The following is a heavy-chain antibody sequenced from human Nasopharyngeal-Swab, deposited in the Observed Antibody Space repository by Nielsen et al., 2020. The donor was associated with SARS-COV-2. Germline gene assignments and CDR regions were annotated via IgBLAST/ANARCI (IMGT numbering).Heavy chain of an antibody. D-gene: IGHD6-13*01. V-gene: IGHV3-11*01. Sequence: GESLKISCVGSGFTFSDYYMSWIRQAPGKGLEWVSYISDSGTTMYADSVKGRFTISRDNARKSVYLQLNSLRAEDTAVYYCARGPGSSRFDPWGQGSLVTVSS. CDR1: GFTFSDYY. CDR3: ARGPGSSRFDP. J-gene: IGHJ5*02. CDR2: ISDSGTTM.